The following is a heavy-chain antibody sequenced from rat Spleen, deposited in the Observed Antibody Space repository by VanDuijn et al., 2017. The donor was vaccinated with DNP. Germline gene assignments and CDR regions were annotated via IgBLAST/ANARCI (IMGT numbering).Heavy chain of an antibody. D-gene: IGHD1-1*01. CDR1: GYSITSCCR. J-gene: IGHJ2*01. CDR2: INSAGST. Sequence: EVQLQESGPGLVEPSQSLSLTCSVTGYSITSCCRWTWIRKFPGHKLEWMGYINSAGSTNYNPSLKGRISITSDTSKNQFLLQVNSVTTEDTATYYCTRYYDSFDYWGQGVMVTVSS. V-gene: IGHV3-3*01. CDR3: TRYYDSFDY.